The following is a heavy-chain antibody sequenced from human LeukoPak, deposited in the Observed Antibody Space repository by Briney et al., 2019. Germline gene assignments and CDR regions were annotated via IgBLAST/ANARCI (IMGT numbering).Heavy chain of an antibody. CDR2: ISSSSSYI. Sequence: GGSLRLSCAASGFTFRSYSMNWVRQAPGKGLEWVSSISSSSSYIYYADSVKGRFTISRDNAKNSLYLQMNSLRAEDTAVYYCARDRNDYVWGSYRPNDAFDIWGQGTMVTVSS. J-gene: IGHJ3*02. CDR3: ARDRNDYVWGSYRPNDAFDI. CDR1: GFTFRSYS. V-gene: IGHV3-21*01. D-gene: IGHD3-16*02.